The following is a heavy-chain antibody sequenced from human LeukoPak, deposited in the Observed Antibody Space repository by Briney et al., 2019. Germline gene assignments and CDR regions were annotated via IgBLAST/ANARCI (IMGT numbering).Heavy chain of an antibody. CDR1: GYTFTGYY. J-gene: IGHJ4*02. CDR2: INPNSGGT. V-gene: IGHV1-2*02. Sequence: ASVKVSCKASGYTFTGYYMHWVRQAPGQGLEWMGWINPNSGGTNSAQKFQGRVTVTRDTSISTAYMELSRLRSDDTAVYYCARDQGMDGYNLGFIDYWGQGTLVTVSS. D-gene: IGHD5-24*01. CDR3: ARDQGMDGYNLGFIDY.